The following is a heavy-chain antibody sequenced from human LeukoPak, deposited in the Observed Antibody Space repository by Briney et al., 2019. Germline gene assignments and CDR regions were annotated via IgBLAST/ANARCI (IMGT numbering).Heavy chain of an antibody. D-gene: IGHD3-22*01. Sequence: GGALRLSCAASGFTFSSYGMSWVRQAPGKGLEWVSAISGSGGSTYYADSVKGRFTISRDNSKNTLYLQMNSLRAEDTAVYYCATDRDYYDSSGYYGRLYYFDYWGQGTLVTVSS. V-gene: IGHV3-23*01. CDR3: ATDRDYYDSSGYYGRLYYFDY. CDR1: GFTFSSYG. J-gene: IGHJ4*02. CDR2: ISGSGGST.